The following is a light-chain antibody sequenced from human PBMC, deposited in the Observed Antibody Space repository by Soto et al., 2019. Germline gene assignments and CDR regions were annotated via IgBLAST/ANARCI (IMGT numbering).Light chain of an antibody. V-gene: IGKV3-15*01. CDR3: QQYNNWPRT. CDR1: QSVSSN. Sequence: EIVMTQSPATLSVSPGERATLSCRASQSVSSNLAWYQQKPGQARRLLIYGASTRATGIPARFSGSGSGTEFTLTISSLQSEDFAVYYWQQYNNWPRTFGQGTKVEIK. J-gene: IGKJ1*01. CDR2: GAS.